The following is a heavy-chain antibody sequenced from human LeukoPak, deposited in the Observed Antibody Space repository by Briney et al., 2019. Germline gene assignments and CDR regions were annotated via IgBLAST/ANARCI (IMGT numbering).Heavy chain of an antibody. CDR3: ANYGSGSYFHY. CDR2: ISYDGSNK. V-gene: IGHV3-30*18. Sequence: QPGRSLRLSCAASGFTFSNHGMHWVRQAPGKGLEWVAVISYDGSNKYYADSVKGRFTISRDNSKNTLYLQMNSLRAEDTAVYYCANYGSGSYFHYWGQGTLVTVSS. J-gene: IGHJ4*02. D-gene: IGHD3-10*01. CDR1: GFTFSNHG.